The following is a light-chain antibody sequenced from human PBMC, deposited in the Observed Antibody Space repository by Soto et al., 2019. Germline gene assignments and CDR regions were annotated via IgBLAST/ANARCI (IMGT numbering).Light chain of an antibody. CDR1: QSVSSSY. J-gene: IGKJ1*01. Sequence: LTQSPGSQSLSPGARATLSLKASQSVSSSYLAWYQQKPGQAPRLLIYGASSRATGIPDRVSGSGSGTDFTLSISRLEPEDFAVYYCQQYGSSPRTFGQGTKVDIK. CDR2: GAS. V-gene: IGKV3-20*01. CDR3: QQYGSSPRT.